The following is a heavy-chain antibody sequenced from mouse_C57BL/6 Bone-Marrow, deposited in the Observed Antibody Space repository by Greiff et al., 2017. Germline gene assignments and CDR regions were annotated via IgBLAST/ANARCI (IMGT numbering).Heavy chain of an antibody. CDR2: IYPRSGNT. D-gene: IGHD1-1*01. CDR1: GYTFTSYG. V-gene: IGHV1-81*01. Sequence: SGAELARPGASVKLSCKASGYTFTSYGISWVKQRTGQGLEWIGEIYPRSGNTYYNEKFKGKATLTADKSSSTAYMELRSLTSEDSAVYFCARDYYGSSAWFAYWGQGTLVTVSA. J-gene: IGHJ3*01. CDR3: ARDYYGSSAWFAY.